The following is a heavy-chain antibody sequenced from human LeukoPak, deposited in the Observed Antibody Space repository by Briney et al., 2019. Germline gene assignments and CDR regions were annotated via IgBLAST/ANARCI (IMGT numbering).Heavy chain of an antibody. CDR1: SGSISSSSYY. CDR2: IYYSGST. CDR3: ARQNTAMVTSFDY. V-gene: IGHV4-39*01. Sequence: PSETLSLTCTVSSGSISSSSYYWGWIRQPPGKGREWIGSIYYSGSTYYNPSLKSRVTISVDTSKNHFSLKLSSVTAADTAVYYCARQNTAMVTSFDYWGQGTLVTVSS. J-gene: IGHJ4*02. D-gene: IGHD5-18*01.